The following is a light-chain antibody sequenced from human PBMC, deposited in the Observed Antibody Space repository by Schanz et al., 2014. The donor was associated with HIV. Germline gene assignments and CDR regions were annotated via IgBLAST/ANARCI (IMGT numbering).Light chain of an antibody. Sequence: DIQLSQSPSFLSASVGDRVTVTCRASQDISTYLAWYQQKPGKAPNLLIYAASSLHTGVPLRFSGSGSGTEFTLTISSLQPEDVATYYCQNYHSAPLTFGPGTKIDIK. V-gene: IGKV1-9*01. J-gene: IGKJ3*01. CDR3: QNYHSAPLT. CDR1: QDISTY. CDR2: AAS.